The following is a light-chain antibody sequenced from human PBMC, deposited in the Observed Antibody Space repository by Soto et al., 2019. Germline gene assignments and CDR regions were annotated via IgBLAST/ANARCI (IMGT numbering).Light chain of an antibody. CDR1: SANIGSNY. Sequence: QSALTQPPSASGTPGQRVTIPCSGSSANIGSNYVYWYQQLPGTAHKLLIYRNNQRPSGVHDRFSGSKSGTSASLAISGLRSEDEADYYCAVWDDSLSGLFGGGTQLTVL. J-gene: IGLJ2*01. CDR2: RNN. CDR3: AVWDDSLSGL. V-gene: IGLV1-47*01.